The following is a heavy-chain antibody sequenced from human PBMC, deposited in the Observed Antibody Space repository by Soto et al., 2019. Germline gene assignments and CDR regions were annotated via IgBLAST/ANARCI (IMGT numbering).Heavy chain of an antibody. CDR1: GGSISTVGHY. J-gene: IGHJ4*02. V-gene: IGHV4-31*03. CDR2: IYHTGST. D-gene: IGHD1-1*01. CDR3: ARATGTLRSRNCDY. Sequence: SKTLSLTCSVSGGSISTVGHYWTWIRQPPGKGLEWIGSIYHTGSTYYSKSLRSRLTMSVDTSKSQFSLRLSSVTAADTAVYYCARATGTLRSRNCDYWGQGSLVTVSS.